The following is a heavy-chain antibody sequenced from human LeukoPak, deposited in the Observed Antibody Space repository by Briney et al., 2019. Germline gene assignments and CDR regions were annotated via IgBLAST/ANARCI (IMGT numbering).Heavy chain of an antibody. CDR2: IYYSGST. Sequence: SETLSLTCTVSGGSISSSSYYWGWIRQPPRKGLEWIGSIYYSGSTYYNPSLKSRVTISVDTSKNQFSLKLSSVTAADTAVYYCARQAYDFWSGYYTAAEYFQHWGQGTLVTVSS. CDR1: GGSISSSSYY. CDR3: ARQAYDFWSGYYTAAEYFQH. V-gene: IGHV4-39*01. J-gene: IGHJ1*01. D-gene: IGHD3-3*01.